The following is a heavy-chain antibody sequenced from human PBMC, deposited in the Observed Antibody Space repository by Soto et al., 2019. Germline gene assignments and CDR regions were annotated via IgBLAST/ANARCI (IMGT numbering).Heavy chain of an antibody. CDR1: GGSFSGYY. Sequence: SETLSLTCAVYGGSFSGYYWSWIRQPPGKGLEWIGEINHSGSTNYNPSLKSRVTISVDTSKNQFSLKLSSVTAADTAVYYCARGITGTTAYYYYMDVWGKGTTVTVSS. CDR3: ARGITGTTAYYYYMDV. V-gene: IGHV4-34*01. J-gene: IGHJ6*03. CDR2: INHSGST. D-gene: IGHD1-7*01.